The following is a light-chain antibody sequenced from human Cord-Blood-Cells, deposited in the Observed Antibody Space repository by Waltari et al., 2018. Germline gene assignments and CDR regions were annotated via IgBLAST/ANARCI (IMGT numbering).Light chain of an antibody. CDR1: SSHIGAGSD. V-gene: IGLV1-40*01. Sequence: VLTQPPSVFGPPGQSVTIFCTGSSSHIGAGSDVHWYQQLPGTAPKFLIYGNSNRPSGVPDRFSGSKSGTSASLAITGLQAEKEADYYCQSYDSSLSGYVFGTGTKVTVL. CDR3: QSYDSSLSGYV. J-gene: IGLJ1*01. CDR2: GNS.